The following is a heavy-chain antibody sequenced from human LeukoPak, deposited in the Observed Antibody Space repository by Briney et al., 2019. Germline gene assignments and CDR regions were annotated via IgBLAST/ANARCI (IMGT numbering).Heavy chain of an antibody. CDR3: ARGVGSGWYFDL. CDR1: GYTFTGCY. D-gene: IGHD3-10*01. J-gene: IGHJ2*01. Sequence: ASVKVSCKASGYTFTGCYVHWVRQAPAQGLEWMGWIDPNSGGTNYAKNFQGRVTMTRDTSITTAYMELSGLRSDDTAVYYCARGVGSGWYFDLWGRGTLVTVSS. V-gene: IGHV1-2*02. CDR2: IDPNSGGT.